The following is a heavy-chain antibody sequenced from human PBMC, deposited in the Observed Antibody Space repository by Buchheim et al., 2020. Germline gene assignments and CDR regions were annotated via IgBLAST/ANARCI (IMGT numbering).Heavy chain of an antibody. CDR1: GFTFSSYG. D-gene: IGHD3-22*01. CDR2: TWYDGRNI. V-gene: IGHV3-33*01. Sequence: QVQLVESGGGVVQPGRSLRLSCAASGFTFSSYGMHGVRQAPGKGLEWVAVTWYDGRNIYYADSVKGRFTISRDNSKNTLYLQMNSLRAEDTAVYYCARGLDYDSSGYVYYFDYWGQGTL. J-gene: IGHJ4*02. CDR3: ARGLDYDSSGYVYYFDY.